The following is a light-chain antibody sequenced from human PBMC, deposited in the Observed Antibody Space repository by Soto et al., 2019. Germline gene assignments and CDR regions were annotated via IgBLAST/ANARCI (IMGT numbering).Light chain of an antibody. Sequence: EIVLTQSPATLSSSPGERATLSCRASQTVSNKLAWYQHKPGQAPRLLIYDTSNRATGIPARFSGSGSGTDFTLTISSLEPEDFAVYYCQQYGSSSITFGQGTRLEIK. J-gene: IGKJ5*01. V-gene: IGKV3-11*01. CDR3: QQYGSSSIT. CDR2: DTS. CDR1: QTVSNK.